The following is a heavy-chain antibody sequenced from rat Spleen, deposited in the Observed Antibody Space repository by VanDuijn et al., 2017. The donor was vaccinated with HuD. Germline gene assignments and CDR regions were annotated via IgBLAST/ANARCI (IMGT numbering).Heavy chain of an antibody. Sequence: EVQLVESGGDLVQPGRSLKLSCAASGFTFSNYGMAWVRQTPTKGLEWVASITTGGGNTYYRDSVKGRFTISRDNAKNTQYLQIDSLRSEDTATYYCAKVEEFWGVMDAWGQGASVTVSS. J-gene: IGHJ4*01. V-gene: IGHV5S14*01. D-gene: IGHD4-3*01. CDR1: GFTFSNYG. CDR3: AKVEEFWGVMDA. CDR2: ITTGGGNT.